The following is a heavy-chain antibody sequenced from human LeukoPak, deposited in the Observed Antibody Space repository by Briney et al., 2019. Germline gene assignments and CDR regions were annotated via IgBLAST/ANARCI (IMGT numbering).Heavy chain of an antibody. V-gene: IGHV3-30-3*01. CDR1: GFTFSSYA. Sequence: GGSLRLSCAASGFTFSSYAMHWVRQAPGKGLEWVAVISYDGSNKYYADSVKGRFTISRDNSKNTLCLQMNSLRAEDTAVYYCARAVDIVATIDWGQGTLVTVSS. CDR2: ISYDGSNK. D-gene: IGHD5-12*01. CDR3: ARAVDIVATID. J-gene: IGHJ4*02.